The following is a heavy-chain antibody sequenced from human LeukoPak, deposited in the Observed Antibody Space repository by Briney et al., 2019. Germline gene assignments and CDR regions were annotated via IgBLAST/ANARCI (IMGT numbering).Heavy chain of an antibody. J-gene: IGHJ4*02. CDR1: GFSYSSYR. V-gene: IGHV3-21*01. CDR3: ARDLGTRKSIAFAD. D-gene: IGHD6-6*01. Sequence: GGSLTLYCAASGFSYSSYRMNWVRQAPGKGLEWVASISSNNGYIYYADSVKGRFTISRDNGENSLHLQMNSLRAEDAAVYYCARDLGTRKSIAFADWGQGTLVTVSS. CDR2: ISSNNGYI.